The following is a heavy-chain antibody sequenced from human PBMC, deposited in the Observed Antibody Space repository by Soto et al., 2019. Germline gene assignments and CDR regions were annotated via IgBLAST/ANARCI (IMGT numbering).Heavy chain of an antibody. CDR2: ISYDGSNK. CDR1: GFTFSSYA. Sequence: AGGSLRLSCAASGFTFSSYAMHWVRQAPGKGLEWVAVISYDGSNKYYADSVKGRFTISRDNSKNTLYLQMNSLRAEDTAVYYCARDLGSSSWYPDYWGQGTLVTVSS. J-gene: IGHJ4*02. V-gene: IGHV3-30*14. D-gene: IGHD6-13*01. CDR3: ARDLGSSSWYPDY.